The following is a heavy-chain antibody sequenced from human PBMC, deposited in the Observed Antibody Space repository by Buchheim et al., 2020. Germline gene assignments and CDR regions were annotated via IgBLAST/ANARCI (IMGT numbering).Heavy chain of an antibody. Sequence: QVQLVQSGAEVKKPGSSVKVSCKASGGTFSSYAISWVRQAPGQGLEWMGGIIPIFGTANYAQKFQGRVTITADKSTSTAYMELSSLRSEDTAVYYCARAGRWWEPLLHGSYYYYGMDVWGQGTT. D-gene: IGHD1-26*01. CDR3: ARAGRWWEPLLHGSYYYYGMDV. J-gene: IGHJ6*02. CDR2: IIPIFGTA. CDR1: GGTFSSYA. V-gene: IGHV1-69*06.